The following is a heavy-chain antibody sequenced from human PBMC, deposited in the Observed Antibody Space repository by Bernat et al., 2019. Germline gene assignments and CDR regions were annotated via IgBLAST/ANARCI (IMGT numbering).Heavy chain of an antibody. Sequence: QVQLVESGGGVVQPGRSLRLSCAASGFTFSSYGMHWVRQAPGKGLEWVAVIWYDGSNKYYADSVKGRFTISRDNSKNTLYLQMNSLRAEDTAVYYCAKDAFYDFGPGPYYYYYGMDVWGQGTTVTVSS. J-gene: IGHJ6*02. CDR3: AKDAFYDFGPGPYYYYYGMDV. D-gene: IGHD3-3*01. CDR1: GFTFSSYG. CDR2: IWYDGSNK. V-gene: IGHV3-33*06.